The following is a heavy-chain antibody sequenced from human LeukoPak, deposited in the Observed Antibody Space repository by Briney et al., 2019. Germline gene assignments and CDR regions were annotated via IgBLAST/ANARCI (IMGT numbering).Heavy chain of an antibody. CDR2: ISGSGGST. CDR3: ARDRAYPRDQFDC. J-gene: IGHJ4*02. D-gene: IGHD2-2*01. CDR1: GFTFSSYA. V-gene: IGHV3-23*01. Sequence: PGGSLRLSCAASGFTFSSYAMSWVRQAPGKGLEWVSAISGSGGSTYYADSVKGRFTISRDNSKNTVSLQMKSLRADDTAVYFCARDRAYPRDQFDCWGQGTLVTVSS.